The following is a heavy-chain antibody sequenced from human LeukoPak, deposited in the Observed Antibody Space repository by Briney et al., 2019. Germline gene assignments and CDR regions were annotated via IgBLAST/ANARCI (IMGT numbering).Heavy chain of an antibody. CDR3: ARDPAFGAVDY. CDR2: IRHDGGAV. CDR1: GFSFSESY. J-gene: IGHJ4*02. V-gene: IGHV3-7*01. Sequence: PGGSLRLSCIASGFSFSESYMAWVRQAPGKGLEWVADIRHDGGAVAYMDSVKGRFTISRDNAKSSVSLQMNSVRVEDTAIYRCARDPAFGAVDYWGQGTRVTVSP. D-gene: IGHD3-16*01.